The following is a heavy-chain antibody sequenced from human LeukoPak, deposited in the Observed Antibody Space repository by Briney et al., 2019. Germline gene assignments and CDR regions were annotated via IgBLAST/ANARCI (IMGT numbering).Heavy chain of an antibody. Sequence: SVKVSCKASGGTFSSYAISWVRQVPGQGLEWMGGIIPIFGTANYAQKFQGRVTITADESTSTAYMELSSLRSEDTAVYYCARGGSSSSSPPFDPWGQGTLVTVSS. CDR3: ARGGSSSSSPPFDP. V-gene: IGHV1-69*13. CDR1: GGTFSSYA. CDR2: IIPIFGTA. D-gene: IGHD6-6*01. J-gene: IGHJ5*02.